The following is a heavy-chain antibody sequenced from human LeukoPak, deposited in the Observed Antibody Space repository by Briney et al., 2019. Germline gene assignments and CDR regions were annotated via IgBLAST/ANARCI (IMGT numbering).Heavy chain of an antibody. CDR1: GGSISNENW. J-gene: IGHJ6*02. CDR3: AGSPIGYGMDV. Sequence: PSETLSLTCAVSGGSISNENWWGWVRQPPGKGLEWIGEIYHSGSTNYIPSLKSRVTISVDKSKNQFSLKLTSVTAADTAVYYCAGSPIGYGMDVWGQGTTVTVSS. CDR2: IYHSGST. V-gene: IGHV4-4*02.